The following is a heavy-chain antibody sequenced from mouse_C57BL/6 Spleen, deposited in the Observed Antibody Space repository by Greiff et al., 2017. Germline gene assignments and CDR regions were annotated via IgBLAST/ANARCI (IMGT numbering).Heavy chain of an antibody. V-gene: IGHV7-3*01. Sequence: DVKLVESGGGLVQPGGSLSLSCAASGFTFTDYYMSWVRQPPGKALEWLGFIRNKANGYTTEYSASVTGRFTISRDNSQSILYLQMNALRAEDSATYYCARSLHDYDYLDYWGQGTTLTVSS. CDR3: ARSLHDYDYLDY. CDR2: IRNKANGYTT. D-gene: IGHD2-4*01. CDR1: GFTFTDYY. J-gene: IGHJ2*01.